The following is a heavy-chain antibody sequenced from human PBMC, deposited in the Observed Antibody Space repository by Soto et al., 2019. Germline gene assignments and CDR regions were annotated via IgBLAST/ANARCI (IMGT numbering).Heavy chain of an antibody. CDR3: ARDSRKYSSSSEGPLYYYYYGMDV. D-gene: IGHD6-6*01. CDR1: GYTFTGYY. CDR2: INPNSGGT. V-gene: IGHV1-2*02. J-gene: IGHJ6*02. Sequence: ASVKVSCKASGYTFTGYYMHWVRQAPGQRLEWMGWINPNSGGTNYAQKFQGRVTMTRDTSISTAYMELSRLRSDDTAVYYCARDSRKYSSSSEGPLYYYYYGMDVWGQGTTVTVSS.